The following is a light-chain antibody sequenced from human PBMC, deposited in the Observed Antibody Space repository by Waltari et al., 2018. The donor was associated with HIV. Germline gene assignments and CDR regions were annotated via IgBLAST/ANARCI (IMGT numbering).Light chain of an antibody. Sequence: SSELTQTSSVSVPPGHPLRITCSGDTLGEKLVYWYRQKPGQSPLLLIYEDRKRPAGIPERFSASNSGNTATLAITGTQTMDEADYYCQTWDGSAGVFGGGTKLTV. V-gene: IGLV3-1*01. CDR2: EDR. J-gene: IGLJ2*01. CDR1: TLGEKL. CDR3: QTWDGSAGV.